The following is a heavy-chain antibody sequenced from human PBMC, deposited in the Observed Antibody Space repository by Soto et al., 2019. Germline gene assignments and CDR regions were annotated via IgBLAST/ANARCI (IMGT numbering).Heavy chain of an antibody. CDR2: IYYSGIT. J-gene: IGHJ4*02. V-gene: IGHV4-59*01. CDR3: ARGGGVYYFDY. Sequence: SETLSLTCTVSGGSISNYYWSWVRQPPGKGLEWIGYIYYSGITDYNPSLKSRVTISVDTSKSQFSLKLSSVTAADTAVYYCARGGGVYYFDYWGQGTLVTVSS. CDR1: GGSISNYY. D-gene: IGHD2-8*02.